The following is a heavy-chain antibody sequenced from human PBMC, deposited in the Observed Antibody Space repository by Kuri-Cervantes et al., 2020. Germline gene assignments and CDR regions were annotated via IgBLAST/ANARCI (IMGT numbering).Heavy chain of an antibody. CDR3: AKDQWRFLEWYYYGMDV. J-gene: IGHJ6*02. V-gene: IGHV3-9*01. CDR2: ISWNSGSI. D-gene: IGHD3-3*01. Sequence: GGSLRLSCAASGFTFSSYGMHWVRQAPGKGLEWVSGISWNSGSIGYADSVKGRFTISRDNAKNTLYLQMNSLRAEDTAVYYCAKDQWRFLEWYYYGMDVWGQGTTVTVSS. CDR1: GFTFSSYG.